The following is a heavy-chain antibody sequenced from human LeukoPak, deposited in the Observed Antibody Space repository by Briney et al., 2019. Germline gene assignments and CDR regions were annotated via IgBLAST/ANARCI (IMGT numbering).Heavy chain of an antibody. CDR3: ARRVVGGATRDLVWFDP. J-gene: IGHJ5*02. D-gene: IGHD1-26*01. CDR1: GASISSSNYY. CDR2: IYYSGST. V-gene: IGHV4-39*01. Sequence: SETLSLTCTVSGASISSSNYYWDWLRQPPGKGLDWIGSIYYSGSTYYNPSLKSRVTISVDTSKKQFSLKLSSVTAADTAVYYCARRVVGGATRDLVWFDPWGQGTLVTVSS.